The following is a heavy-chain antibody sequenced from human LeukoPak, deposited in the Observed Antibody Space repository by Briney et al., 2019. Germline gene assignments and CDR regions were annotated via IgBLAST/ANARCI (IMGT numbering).Heavy chain of an antibody. J-gene: IGHJ4*02. D-gene: IGHD6-13*01. CDR3: AKDLAAAYGGVDY. V-gene: IGHV3-48*03. Sequence: GGSLRLSCAVSGFTFSSYEMNWVRQAPGKGLEWVSYISSGTTIYYADSVKGRFTISRDNAKNSLYLQMNSLRAEDTALYYCAKDLAAAYGGVDYWGQGTLVTVSS. CDR2: ISSGTTI. CDR1: GFTFSSYE.